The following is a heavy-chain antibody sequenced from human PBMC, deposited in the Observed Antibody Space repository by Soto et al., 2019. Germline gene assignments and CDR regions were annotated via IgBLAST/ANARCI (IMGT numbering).Heavy chain of an antibody. V-gene: IGHV1-18*01. J-gene: IGHJ4*02. D-gene: IGHD3-22*01. CDR3: ARCYDYDSSGYFLLYYFDY. CDR1: GYTFTSYG. CDR2: ISAYNGNT. Sequence: ASVKVSCKASGYTFTSYGISWVRQAPGQGLEWMGWISAYNGNTNYAQKLQGRVTMTRNTSISTAYMELSSLRSEDTAVYYCARCYDYDSSGYFLLYYFDYWGQG.